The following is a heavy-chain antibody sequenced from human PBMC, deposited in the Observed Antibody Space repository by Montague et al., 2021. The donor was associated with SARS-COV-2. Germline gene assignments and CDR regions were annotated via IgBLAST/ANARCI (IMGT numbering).Heavy chain of an antibody. CDR3: ARAFTDWLRYYGMDV. Sequence: SETLSLTCTVSAGSISSSSYYWGWIRQPPGKGLEWIGSIYYSGSTYYNPSLKSRVTISVDTSKNQFSLKLSSVTAADTAVYYCARAFTDWLRYYGMDVWGQGTTVTVSS. J-gene: IGHJ6*02. CDR1: AGSISSSSYY. V-gene: IGHV4-39*01. CDR2: IYYSGST. D-gene: IGHD3-9*01.